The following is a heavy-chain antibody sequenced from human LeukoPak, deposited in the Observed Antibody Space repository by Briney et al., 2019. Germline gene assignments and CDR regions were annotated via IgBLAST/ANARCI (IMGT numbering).Heavy chain of an antibody. CDR3: ARDRSTSCYLFDY. CDR2: IDASGST. Sequence: PSETLSLTCTVPGGSISRYYWCWIRQSAGKGLEWVGRIDASGSTNYNPSLKSRVTMSVDTSKNQFSLKLSSVTAADTAVYYCARDRSTSCYLFDYWGQGTLVTVSS. CDR1: GGSISRYY. J-gene: IGHJ4*02. V-gene: IGHV4-4*07. D-gene: IGHD2-2*01.